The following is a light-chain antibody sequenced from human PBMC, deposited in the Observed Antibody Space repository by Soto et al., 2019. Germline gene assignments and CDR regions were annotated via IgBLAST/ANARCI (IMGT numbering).Light chain of an antibody. CDR2: KAS. Sequence: DIQMTQSPSTLSESVGDRVTITCRASQSISTWLAWYQQKPGKAPKLLIYKASSLEGGVPSRFSGSGSGTEFTLTISSLQPDDFATYYCQQYLNRWTFGQGSKV. CDR1: QSISTW. V-gene: IGKV1-5*03. CDR3: QQYLNRWT. J-gene: IGKJ1*01.